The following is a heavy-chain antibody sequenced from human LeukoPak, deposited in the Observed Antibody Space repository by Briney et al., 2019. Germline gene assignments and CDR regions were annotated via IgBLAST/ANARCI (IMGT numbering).Heavy chain of an antibody. J-gene: IGHJ4*02. Sequence: GGSLRLSCAASGFTVSSNYMTWVRQAPGKGLEWVSVIYSGGTTYYADSVKGRFTISRDNAKNSLYLQMNSLRAEDTAVYYCARDRAYYYDSSGSDYWGQGTLVTVSS. D-gene: IGHD3-22*01. V-gene: IGHV3-66*01. CDR3: ARDRAYYYDSSGSDY. CDR1: GFTVSSNY. CDR2: IYSGGTT.